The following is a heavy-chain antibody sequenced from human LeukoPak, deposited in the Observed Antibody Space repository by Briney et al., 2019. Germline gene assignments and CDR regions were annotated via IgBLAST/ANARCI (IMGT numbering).Heavy chain of an antibody. Sequence: GGSLRLSCAASGFTVSSNYMSWVRQAPGKGLEWVAVISYDGSNKYYADSVKGRFTISRDNSKNTLYLQMNSLRAEDTAVYYCARDMGSSRPFDYWGQGTLVTVSS. CDR2: ISYDGSNK. CDR1: GFTVSSNY. V-gene: IGHV3-30-3*01. CDR3: ARDMGSSRPFDY. D-gene: IGHD3-10*01. J-gene: IGHJ4*02.